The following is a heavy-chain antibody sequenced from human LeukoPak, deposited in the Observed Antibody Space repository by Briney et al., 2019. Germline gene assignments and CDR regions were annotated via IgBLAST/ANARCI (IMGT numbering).Heavy chain of an antibody. Sequence: SQTLPLTCLISGGSVSSNSAAWIWLTHSPSRALVCLGRTYYWSQRYHRYAVDVKSRITINQDQYNNQLSQQLHHIPPDGPAVFYCARGRSGSYSDPTYYFDYWGQGTLVTVSS. CDR1: GGSVSSNSAA. CDR3: ARGRSGSYSDPTYYFDY. CDR2: TYYWSQRYH. J-gene: IGHJ4*02. D-gene: IGHD1-26*01. V-gene: IGHV6-1*01.